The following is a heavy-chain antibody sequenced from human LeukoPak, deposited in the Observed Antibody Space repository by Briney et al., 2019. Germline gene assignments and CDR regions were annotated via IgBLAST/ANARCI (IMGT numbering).Heavy chain of an antibody. J-gene: IGHJ3*02. CDR2: INHSGST. Sequence: SETLSLTCAVYGGSFSGYYWSWIRQPPGKGLEWIGEINHSGSTNYNPSLKSRVTISVDTSKNQFSLKLSSVTAADTAVYYCARDWRPDAFGIWGQGTMVTVSS. D-gene: IGHD6-6*01. CDR3: ARDWRPDAFGI. CDR1: GGSFSGYY. V-gene: IGHV4-34*01.